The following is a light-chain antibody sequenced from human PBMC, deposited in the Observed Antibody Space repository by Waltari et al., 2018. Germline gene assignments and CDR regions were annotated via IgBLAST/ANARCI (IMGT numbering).Light chain of an antibody. Sequence: QSVLTQPPLASGTPGQRVTISCSGNSSNIGINTVIWYQQLPGTAPKLLIYANYHRPSGVPDRFSASKSDTSAALAISGLQSEDEADYFCATWDDSLNGRVFGGGTKLAVL. CDR3: ATWDDSLNGRV. CDR1: SSNIGINT. CDR2: ANY. V-gene: IGLV1-44*01. J-gene: IGLJ3*02.